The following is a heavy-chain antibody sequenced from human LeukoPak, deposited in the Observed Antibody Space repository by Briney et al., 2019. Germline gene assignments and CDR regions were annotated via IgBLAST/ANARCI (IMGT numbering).Heavy chain of an antibody. J-gene: IGHJ4*02. Sequence: GGSLRLSCAASGFTFSSYAMTWVRQAPGKGLEWVSHISGSGGSTYYADSVKGRFTISRDNSENTVYLQMNSLRAEDTAVYYCARWTTNFDYWGQGTLVTASS. CDR3: ARWTTNFDY. V-gene: IGHV3-23*01. CDR1: GFTFSSYA. CDR2: ISGSGGST. D-gene: IGHD4-17*01.